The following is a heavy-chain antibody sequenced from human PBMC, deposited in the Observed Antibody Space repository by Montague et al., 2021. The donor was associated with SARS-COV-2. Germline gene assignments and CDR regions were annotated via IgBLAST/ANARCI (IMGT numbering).Heavy chain of an antibody. CDR3: ARVVGPTSYYYYGMDV. CDR2: ISSSSSTI. CDR1: GFTFSSYN. V-gene: IGHV3-48*02. D-gene: IGHD1-26*01. Sequence: SLRLSCAASGFTFSSYNMNWVRQAPGRGLEWVSYISSSSSTIYYADSVKGRFTISRDNAEDSLYLQMNSLRDEDTAVFYCARVVGPTSYYYYGMDVWGQGTTVTVSS. J-gene: IGHJ6*02.